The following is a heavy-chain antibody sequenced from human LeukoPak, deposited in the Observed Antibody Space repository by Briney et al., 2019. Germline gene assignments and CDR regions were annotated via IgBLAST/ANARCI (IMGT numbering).Heavy chain of an antibody. CDR1: GFTFSTYA. CDR2: ISGSGGST. CDR3: AKDPTSGSGELLPWD. V-gene: IGHV3-23*01. J-gene: IGHJ4*02. D-gene: IGHD3-10*01. Sequence: GGSLRLSCAASGFTFSTYAMSWVRQAPGKGLEWVSAISGSGGSTYYADSVKGRFTISRDNSKNTLYLQMNSLRAEDTAVYYCAKDPTSGSGELLPWDWGQGTLVTVSS.